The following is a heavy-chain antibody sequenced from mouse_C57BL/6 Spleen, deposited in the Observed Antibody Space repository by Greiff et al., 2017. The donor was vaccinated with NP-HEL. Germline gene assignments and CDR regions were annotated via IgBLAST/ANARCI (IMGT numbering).Heavy chain of an antibody. CDR3: AREGAQAPFAY. CDR2: ISDGGSYT. J-gene: IGHJ3*01. V-gene: IGHV5-4*01. D-gene: IGHD3-2*02. Sequence: EVMLVESGGGLVKPGGSLKLSCAASGFTFSSYAMSWVRQTPEKRLEWVATISDGGSYTYYPDNVKGRFTISRDNAKNNLYLQMSHLKSEDTAMYYCAREGAQAPFAYWGQGTLVTVSA. CDR1: GFTFSSYA.